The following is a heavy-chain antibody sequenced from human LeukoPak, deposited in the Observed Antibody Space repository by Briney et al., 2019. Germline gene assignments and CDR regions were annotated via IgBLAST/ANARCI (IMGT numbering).Heavy chain of an antibody. Sequence: ASVKVSCKASGYTFTGYYMHWVRQAPGQGLEWMGWISAYNGNTNYAQKLQGRVTMTTDTSTSTAYMELRSLRSDDTAVYYCAREPPGSAFDIWGQGTMVTVSS. V-gene: IGHV1-18*04. J-gene: IGHJ3*02. CDR3: AREPPGSAFDI. CDR1: GYTFTGYY. CDR2: ISAYNGNT.